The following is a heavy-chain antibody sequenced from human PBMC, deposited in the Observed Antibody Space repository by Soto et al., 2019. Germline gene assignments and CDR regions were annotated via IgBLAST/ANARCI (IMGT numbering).Heavy chain of an antibody. CDR1: GGSISSSSYY. V-gene: IGHV4-39*01. D-gene: IGHD6-19*01. J-gene: IGHJ3*02. CDR3: ARRKASGWLADYNAFDI. CDR2: IYYSGST. Sequence: QLQLQESGPGLVKPSETLSLTCTVSGGSISSSSYYWGWIRQPPGKGLEWIGGIYYSGSTYYNPSLKSRVTISVDTSKNQFSLKLSSVTAADTAVYYCARRKASGWLADYNAFDIWCQGTMVTVSS.